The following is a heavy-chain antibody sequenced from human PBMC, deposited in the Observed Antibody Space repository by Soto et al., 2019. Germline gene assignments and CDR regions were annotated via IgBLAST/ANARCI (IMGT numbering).Heavy chain of an antibody. V-gene: IGHV4-31*03. CDR2: IYYSGST. D-gene: IGHD3-10*01. CDR1: GGSISSGGYY. Sequence: QVQLQESGPGLVKPSQTLSLTCTVSGGSISSGGYYWSWIRQHPGKGLEWIGYIYYSGSTYYNPSLKSRVTISVDTSKNQSSLKLSSVTAADTAVYYCARRGGFYYYYGMDVWGQGTTVTVSS. J-gene: IGHJ6*02. CDR3: ARRGGFYYYYGMDV.